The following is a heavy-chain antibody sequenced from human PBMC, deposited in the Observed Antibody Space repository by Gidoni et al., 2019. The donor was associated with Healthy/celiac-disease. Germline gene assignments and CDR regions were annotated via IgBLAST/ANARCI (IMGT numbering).Heavy chain of an antibody. J-gene: IGHJ6*02. D-gene: IGHD3-22*01. V-gene: IGHV1-24*01. Sequence: QVQLVQSGAEVKKPGASVKVSCRVSGYTLTDLSMHWVRQAPGKGLEWMGVFDPEDGETIYAQKFQGRVTMTEDTSTDTAYMGLSSLRSEDTAVYYCATDTYDSSGDYYYYGMDVWGQGTTVTVSS. CDR2: FDPEDGET. CDR1: GYTLTDLS. CDR3: ATDTYDSSGDYYYYGMDV.